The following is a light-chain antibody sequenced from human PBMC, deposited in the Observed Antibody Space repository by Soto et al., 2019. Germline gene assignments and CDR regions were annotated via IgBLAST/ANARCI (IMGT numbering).Light chain of an antibody. J-gene: IGLJ3*02. CDR1: SSDVGGYNY. V-gene: IGLV2-14*01. CDR2: EVS. Sequence: QSVLTQPASASGSPGQSITISCTGTSSDVGGYNYVSWYQQHPGKAPKLMIYEVSNRPSGVSNRFSGSKSGNTASLTISRLQAEDEADYYCSSYTSSSTRVFGRGTKLTVL. CDR3: SSYTSSSTRV.